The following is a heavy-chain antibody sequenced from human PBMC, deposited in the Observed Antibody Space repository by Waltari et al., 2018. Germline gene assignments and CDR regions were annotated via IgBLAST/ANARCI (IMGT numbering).Heavy chain of an antibody. Sequence: EVQLVESGGALVQPGGSLRLSCAAYGFSCYSHDMAWVRQAPGRGLEWVSAMTGGDDDTSYVDSVQGRFTISRDNSKNTLYLQMNSLRDEDTAVYYCATHFGSGSFQYFGLWGRGTLVTVSS. CDR1: GFSCYSHD. V-gene: IGHV3-23*04. J-gene: IGHJ2*01. CDR3: ATHFGSGSFQYFGL. D-gene: IGHD3-10*01. CDR2: MTGGDDDT.